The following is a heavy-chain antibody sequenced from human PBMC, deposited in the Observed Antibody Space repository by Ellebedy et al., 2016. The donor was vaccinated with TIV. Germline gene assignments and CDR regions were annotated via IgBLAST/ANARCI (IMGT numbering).Heavy chain of an antibody. CDR1: GFNFNGYA. D-gene: IGHD2-15*01. J-gene: IGHJ4*02. V-gene: IGHV3-23*01. Sequence: GESLKISCAASGFNFNGYAMSWVRQVAGKGLEWLSDISGSGTATYYADSVKGRFTVSRDNAKSSLYLQMNSLRAEDTAVYYCTKEEWWRADYWGQGILVTVSS. CDR2: ISGSGTAT. CDR3: TKEEWWRADY.